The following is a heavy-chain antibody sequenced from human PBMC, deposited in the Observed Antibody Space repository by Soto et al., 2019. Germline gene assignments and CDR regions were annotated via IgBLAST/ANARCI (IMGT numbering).Heavy chain of an antibody. V-gene: IGHV3-48*02. D-gene: IGHD1-7*01. CDR1: GFTFSSYS. CDR3: ARDPGKIYNWNYERLGALDL. J-gene: IGHJ3*01. Sequence: EVQLVESGGGLVQPGGSLRLSCAASGFTFSSYSMNWVRQAPGKGLEWVSYISSSSSTIYYADSVKGRFTISRDNAKNSLYRQMNSLRDEDTAVFYCARDPGKIYNWNYERLGALDLWGQGIMVTVSS. CDR2: ISSSSSTI.